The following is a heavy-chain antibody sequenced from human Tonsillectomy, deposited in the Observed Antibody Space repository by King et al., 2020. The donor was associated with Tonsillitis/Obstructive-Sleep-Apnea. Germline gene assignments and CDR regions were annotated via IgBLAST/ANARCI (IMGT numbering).Heavy chain of an antibody. CDR1: GFTFISYW. V-gene: IGHV3-74*01. J-gene: IGHJ2*01. D-gene: IGHD2-2*01. Sequence: VQLVESGGGLVQPGGSLRLSCAASGFTFISYWMHWVRQAPGKGLEWVSRINSDGSSTTYADSVKGRFTISRDNAKNTLYLQMNSLRAEDTAVYYCARVYCSSTSCFYWYFDLWGRGTLAT. CDR3: ARVYCSSTSCFYWYFDL. CDR2: INSDGSST.